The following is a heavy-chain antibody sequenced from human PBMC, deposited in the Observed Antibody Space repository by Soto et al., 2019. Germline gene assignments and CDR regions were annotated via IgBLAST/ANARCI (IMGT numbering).Heavy chain of an antibody. J-gene: IGHJ5*02. D-gene: IGHD2-2*01. CDR3: ARDAPGYCSSTSCYRGIGWFDP. CDR2: INAGNGNT. V-gene: IGHV1-3*01. Sequence: QVQLVQSGAEAKKPGASVKVSCKASGYTFTSYAMHWVRQAPGQRLEWMGWINAGNGNTKYSQKFQGRVNITRDTSASTAYMELSSLRSEDTAVYYVARDAPGYCSSTSCYRGIGWFDPWGQGTLVTVSS. CDR1: GYTFTSYA.